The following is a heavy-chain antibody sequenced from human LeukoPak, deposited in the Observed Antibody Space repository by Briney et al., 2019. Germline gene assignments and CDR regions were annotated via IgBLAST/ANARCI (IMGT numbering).Heavy chain of an antibody. D-gene: IGHD6-25*01. CDR1: NGSISGYY. V-gene: IGHV4-59*08. CDR2: IYYSGNT. Sequence: PSETLSLTCTVSNGSISGYYWSWIRQPPGKALEWLGYIYYSGNTNYNPSLKSRVTISVDTSKRQFSLRLTSVTAADTAVYYCARHVSAASNVFDIWGQGIMVIVSS. CDR3: ARHVSAASNVFDI. J-gene: IGHJ3*02.